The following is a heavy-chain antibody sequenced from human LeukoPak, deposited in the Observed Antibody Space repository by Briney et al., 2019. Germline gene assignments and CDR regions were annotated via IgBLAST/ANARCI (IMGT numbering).Heavy chain of an antibody. D-gene: IGHD2-15*01. CDR1: GFTFDDYA. CDR2: IGIGGDT. V-gene: IGHV3-13*01. Sequence: GGSLRLSCAASGFTFDDYAMHWVRQATGKGLEWVSAIGIGGDTYYPGSVKGRFTISRENAKNSLYLQMNSLRAGDTAVYYCVRQATPHGHFDYWGQGILVTVSS. CDR3: VRQATPHGHFDY. J-gene: IGHJ4*02.